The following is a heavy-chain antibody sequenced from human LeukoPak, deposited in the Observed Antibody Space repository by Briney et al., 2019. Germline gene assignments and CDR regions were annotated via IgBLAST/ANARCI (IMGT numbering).Heavy chain of an antibody. CDR1: GGSISSGSYH. J-gene: IGHJ4*02. V-gene: IGHV4-61*02. CDR2: IYTSGST. Sequence: PSQTLSLTCTVSGGSISSGSYHWSWIRQPAGKGLEWIGRIYTSGSTNYNPSLKSRVTISVDTSKNQFSLKLSSVIAADTAVYYCARDGGRDGYNLFDYWGQGTLVTVSS. D-gene: IGHD5-24*01. CDR3: ARDGGRDGYNLFDY.